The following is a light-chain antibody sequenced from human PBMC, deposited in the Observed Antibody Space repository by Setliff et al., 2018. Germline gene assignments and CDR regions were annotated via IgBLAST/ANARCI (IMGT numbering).Light chain of an antibody. CDR1: TADVGYLNY. CDR2: EVA. J-gene: IGLJ2*01. Sequence: QSALPQPASVSGSPGQSITISCTGTTADVGYLNYVSWYQQHPGKAPKLIIYEVATRASGVSDRFSGSKSGSTASLTISGVQTEDEADYYCNSYTTSGIILFGGGTKVTVL. V-gene: IGLV2-14*01. CDR3: NSYTTSGIIL.